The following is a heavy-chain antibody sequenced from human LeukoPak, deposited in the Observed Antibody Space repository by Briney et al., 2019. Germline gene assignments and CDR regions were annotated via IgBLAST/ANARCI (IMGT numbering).Heavy chain of an antibody. CDR3: VTKRGQPMPGPRGFTFDY. D-gene: IGHD2-2*01. CDR1: GFTFSNYP. V-gene: IGHV3-23*01. Sequence: PGGSLRLSCETSGFTFSNYPMSLVRQTTGRGLEWVSGSTYGDGGTYYADSVKGRFTISRDNSKNTLSLQMNSLSAEDTALYFCVTKRGQPMPGPRGFTFDYWGRGTLVTVSS. CDR2: STYGDGGT. J-gene: IGHJ4*02.